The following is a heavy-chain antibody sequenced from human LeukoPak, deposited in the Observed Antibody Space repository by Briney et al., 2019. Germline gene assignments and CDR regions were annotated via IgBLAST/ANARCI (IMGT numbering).Heavy chain of an antibody. CDR1: GFTFSNAW. J-gene: IGHJ4*02. CDR2: IKSKTDGGTT. CDR3: TALLLDYDSSGYYYGSPYYFDY. Sequence: PGGSLRLSCAASGFTFSNAWMSWVRQAPGKGLEWVGRIKSKTDGGTTDYAAPVKGRFTISRDDSKNTLYLQMNSLKTEDTAVYYCTALLLDYDSSGYYYGSPYYFDYWGQGTLVTVSS. V-gene: IGHV3-15*01. D-gene: IGHD3-22*01.